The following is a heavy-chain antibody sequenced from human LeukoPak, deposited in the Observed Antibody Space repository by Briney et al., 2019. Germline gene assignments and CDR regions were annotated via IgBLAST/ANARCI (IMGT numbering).Heavy chain of an antibody. D-gene: IGHD3/OR15-3a*01. Sequence: SETLSLTCNVSGGSISSSNYYWGWIRQPPGKGLEWTASIYYSGSTYYNPSLKSRVTISLDTSKNQFSLNLSSVTAADTAVYYCAGSLCISMIFGPFEIWGQGTMVTVSS. J-gene: IGHJ3*02. CDR2: IYYSGST. V-gene: IGHV4-39*07. CDR3: AGSLCISMIFGPFEI. CDR1: GGSISSSNYY.